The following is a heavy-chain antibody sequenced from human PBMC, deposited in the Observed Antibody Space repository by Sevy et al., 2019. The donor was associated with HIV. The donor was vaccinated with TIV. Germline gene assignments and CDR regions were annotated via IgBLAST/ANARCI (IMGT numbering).Heavy chain of an antibody. Sequence: ASVKVSCKASGYTFTGYYMHWVRQAPGQGLEWMGWINPNSGGTNYAQTFQGRVTMTRDTSISTAYMELSRLRSDDTAVYYCARRRGRVVAATDAFDIWGQGTMVTVSS. CDR3: ARRRGRVVAATDAFDI. J-gene: IGHJ3*02. CDR2: INPNSGGT. V-gene: IGHV1-2*02. D-gene: IGHD2-15*01. CDR1: GYTFTGYY.